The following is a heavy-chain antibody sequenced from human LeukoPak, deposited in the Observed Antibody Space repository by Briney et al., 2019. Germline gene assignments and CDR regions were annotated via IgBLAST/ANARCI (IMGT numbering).Heavy chain of an antibody. D-gene: IGHD1-26*01. CDR2: ISWDGGST. J-gene: IGHJ4*02. CDR1: GFTFDDYT. V-gene: IGHV3-43*01. CDR3: AKDAYSGSSLGY. Sequence: GGSLRLSCAASGFTFDDYTMHWVRQAPGKGLEWVSLISWDGGSTYYADSVKGRFTISRDNSKNSLYLQMNSLRTEDTALYYCAKDAYSGSSLGYWGQGTLVTVSS.